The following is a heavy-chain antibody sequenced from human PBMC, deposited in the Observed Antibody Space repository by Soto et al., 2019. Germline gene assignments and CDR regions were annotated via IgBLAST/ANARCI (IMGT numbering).Heavy chain of an antibody. CDR3: ARVWDSSGPNFDY. D-gene: IGHD3-22*01. CDR1: GGSISSGGYS. J-gene: IGHJ4*02. Sequence: SETLSLTCAVSGGSISSGGYSWSWIRQPPGKGLEWIGYIYHSGSTYYNPSLKSRVTISVDTSKNQFSLKLSSVTAADTAVFYCARVWDSSGPNFDYWGQGTLVTSPQ. CDR2: IYHSGST. V-gene: IGHV4-30-2*01.